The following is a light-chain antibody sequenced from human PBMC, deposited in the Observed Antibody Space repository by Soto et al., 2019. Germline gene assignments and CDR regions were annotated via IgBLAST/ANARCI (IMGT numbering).Light chain of an antibody. V-gene: IGLV2-14*01. CDR2: DVS. CDR3: SSYTTSSTL. CDR1: SSDIGGYNY. Sequence: QSALTQPASVSGSPGQSITISCTGTSSDIGGYNYVSWYQQHPGKAPKLMMYDVSNRPSGVSYRFSGSKSGNTASLTISGLQTEDEADYYCSSYTTSSTLFGVGTKLTVL. J-gene: IGLJ2*01.